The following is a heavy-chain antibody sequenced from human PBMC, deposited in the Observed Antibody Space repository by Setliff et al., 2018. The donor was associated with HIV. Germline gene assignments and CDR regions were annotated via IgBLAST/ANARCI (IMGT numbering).Heavy chain of an antibody. Sequence: SETLSLTCTVSGDSTSSSSSYWGWIRQPPGKGLEWIGSIYYSGSTYYNPSLKSRVTISVDTSKNQFSLKLSSVTAADTAVYYCARSVPRYCSGGSCYPPLFDYWGQGTLVTVSS. CDR3: ARSVPRYCSGGSCYPPLFDY. V-gene: IGHV4-39*01. J-gene: IGHJ4*02. CDR1: GDSTSSSSSY. CDR2: IYYSGST. D-gene: IGHD2-15*01.